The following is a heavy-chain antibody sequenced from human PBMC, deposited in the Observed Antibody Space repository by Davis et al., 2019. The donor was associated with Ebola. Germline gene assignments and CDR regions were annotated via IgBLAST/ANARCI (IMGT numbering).Heavy chain of an antibody. CDR3: ARFLFAVAGPFDY. CDR2: ISAYNGNT. V-gene: IGHV1-18*04. CDR1: VYTFTSHG. Sequence: ASVPVSCLASVYTFTSHGIICVRQAPGHGLEWMGWISAYNGNTNYAQKLQGRVTMTTDTSTSTAYMELRSLRSDDTAVYYCARFLFAVAGPFDYWSQGTLVTVSS. D-gene: IGHD6-19*01. J-gene: IGHJ4*02.